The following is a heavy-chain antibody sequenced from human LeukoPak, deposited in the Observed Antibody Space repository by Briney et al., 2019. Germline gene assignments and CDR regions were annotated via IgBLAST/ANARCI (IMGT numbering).Heavy chain of an antibody. Sequence: GGSLRLTCEASGFTFSSYGMHWVRQAPGKGLEWVAVISYDGSNKYYADSVKGRFTISRDNSKNTLYLQMNSLRAEDTAVYYCAKDSTLGAFDIWGQGTMVTVSS. V-gene: IGHV3-30*18. J-gene: IGHJ3*02. CDR1: GFTFSSYG. CDR2: ISYDGSNK. CDR3: AKDSTLGAFDI. D-gene: IGHD2/OR15-2a*01.